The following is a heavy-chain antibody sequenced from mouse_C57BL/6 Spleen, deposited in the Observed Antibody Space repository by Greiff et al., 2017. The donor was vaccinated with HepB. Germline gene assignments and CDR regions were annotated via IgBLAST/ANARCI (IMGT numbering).Heavy chain of an antibody. V-gene: IGHV1-50*01. CDR3: ARGPITTVVRYFDV. CDR2: IDPSDSYT. J-gene: IGHJ1*03. Sequence: QVQLQQSGAELVKPGASVKLSCKASGYTFTSYWMQWVKQRPGQGLEWIGEIDPSDSYTNYNQKFKGKATLTVDTSSSTAYMQLSSLTSEDSAVYYCARGPITTVVRYFDVWGTGTTVTVSS. D-gene: IGHD1-1*01. CDR1: GYTFTSYW.